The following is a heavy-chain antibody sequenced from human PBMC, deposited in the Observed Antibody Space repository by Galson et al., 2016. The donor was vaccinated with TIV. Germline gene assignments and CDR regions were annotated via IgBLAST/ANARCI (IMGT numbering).Heavy chain of an antibody. V-gene: IGHV1-69*13. CDR2: IIPMFKIA. CDR1: GGTFSSDA. J-gene: IGHJ3*02. CDR3: ARARGYNFENAFHI. Sequence: SVKVSCKASGGTFSSDAISWVRQVPGQGLEWMGGIIPMFKIADYAQKFQGRVTISADEFPSAAYMELSSLRFEDTAVYYCARARGYNFENAFHIWAKGQWSPSPQ. D-gene: IGHD5-18*01.